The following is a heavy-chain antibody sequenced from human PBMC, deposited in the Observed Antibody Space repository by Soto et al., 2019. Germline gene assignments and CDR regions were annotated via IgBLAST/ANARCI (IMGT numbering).Heavy chain of an antibody. J-gene: IGHJ4*02. CDR2: INAGNGNT. D-gene: IGHD1-20*01. CDR3: GRDWSRVTGRPNPGY. V-gene: IGHV1-3*01. Sequence: ASVKVSCKASGYTFTSYAMHWVRQAPGQRLEWMGWINAGNGNTKYSQKFQGRVTITRDTSASTAYMELSSLRSEDTAVYYCGRDWSRVTGRPNPGYWGQGTLVTVSS. CDR1: GYTFTSYA.